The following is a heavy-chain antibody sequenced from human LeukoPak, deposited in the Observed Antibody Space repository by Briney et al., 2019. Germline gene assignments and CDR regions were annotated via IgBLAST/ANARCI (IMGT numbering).Heavy chain of an antibody. J-gene: IGHJ4*02. CDR2: ISWNSGHI. CDR3: ARRGNFWNFEY. CDR1: GFTFDDYA. V-gene: IGHV3-9*01. Sequence: PGRSLRLSCAASGFTFDDYAMHWVRQTPGKGLEWVSGISWNSGHIAYADSVKGRFTISRDNAKNSLYLQMNSLRVEDTALYYCARRGNFWNFEYWGQGTLVTVSS. D-gene: IGHD3-3*01.